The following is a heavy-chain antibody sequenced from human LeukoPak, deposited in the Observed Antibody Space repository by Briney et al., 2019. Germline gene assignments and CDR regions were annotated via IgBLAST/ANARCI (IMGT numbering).Heavy chain of an antibody. D-gene: IGHD1-26*01. CDR3: VRGGSYPARSVLDY. V-gene: IGHV3-30-3*01. J-gene: IGHJ4*02. CDR2: ISYDGSNK. CDR1: GFTFSSYA. Sequence: PGGSPRLSCAASGFTFSSYAMHWVRQAPGKGLEWVAVISYDGSNKYYADSVKGRFTISRDNSKNTLYLQMNSLRAEDTAVYYCVRGGSYPARSVLDYWGQGTLVTVSS.